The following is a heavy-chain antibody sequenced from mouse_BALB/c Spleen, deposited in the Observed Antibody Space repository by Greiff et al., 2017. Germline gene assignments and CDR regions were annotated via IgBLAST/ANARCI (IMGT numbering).Heavy chain of an antibody. J-gene: IGHJ2*01. D-gene: IGHD2-2*01. V-gene: IGHV7-3*02. CDR1: GFTFTDYY. CDR3: ARDNYGYEDYFDY. Sequence: DVQLVESGGGLVQPGGSLRLSCATSGFTFTDYYMSWVRQPPGKALEWLGFIRNKANGYTTEYSASVKGRFTISRDNSQSILYLQMNTLRAEDSATYYCARDNYGYEDYFDYWGQGTTLTVSS. CDR2: IRNKANGYTT.